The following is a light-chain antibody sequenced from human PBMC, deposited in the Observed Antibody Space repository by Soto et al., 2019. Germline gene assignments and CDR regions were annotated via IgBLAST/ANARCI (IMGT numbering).Light chain of an antibody. CDR3: QQYTNWPRT. CDR1: QSVSSN. Sequence: EIVMTQSPATLSVSPGERATLSCRASQSVSSNLAWYQQKPGQAPRLLIYGASTRATGIPARFSGSGSGTEFTLTISSLQSEDFAVYCCQQYTNWPRTFGQGNKLEIK. J-gene: IGKJ2*01. CDR2: GAS. V-gene: IGKV3-15*01.